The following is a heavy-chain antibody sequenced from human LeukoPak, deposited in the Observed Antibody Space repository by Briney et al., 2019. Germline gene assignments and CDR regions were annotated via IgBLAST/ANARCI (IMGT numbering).Heavy chain of an antibody. CDR2: INPNDGST. D-gene: IGHD6-13*01. J-gene: IGHJ4*02. V-gene: IGHV1-46*01. CDR1: GYTFTTHW. Sequence: ASVKVSCKASGYTFTTHWIQWVRQAPGQGLEWVALINPNDGSTTYAHKFQGRVTMTRDTSTSTVYMDLSRLTSEDTAVYYCVRAPRDSSTMLDYWGQGTLVTVSS. CDR3: VRAPRDSSTMLDY.